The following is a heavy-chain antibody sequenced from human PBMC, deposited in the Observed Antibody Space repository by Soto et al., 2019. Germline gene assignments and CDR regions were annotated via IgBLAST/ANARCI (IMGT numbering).Heavy chain of an antibody. CDR2: ITPVLGTV. D-gene: IGHD4-17*01. J-gene: IGHJ5*02. CDR3: ARSLEGPTVTNWFDP. CDR1: ADSFSSHS. Sequence: QVQLVQSGAEVKKPGSSVKVSCKTSADSFSSHSISWLRQAPGQRLEWMGGITPVLGTVDYAQKFEDRLAITADKSTSTVYMELSSLRSEDTAIYFCARSLEGPTVTNWFDPWGQGAQVSVSS. V-gene: IGHV1-69*06.